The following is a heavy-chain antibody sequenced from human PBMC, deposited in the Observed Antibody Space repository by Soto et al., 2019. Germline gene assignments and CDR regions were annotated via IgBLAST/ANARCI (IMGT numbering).Heavy chain of an antibody. CDR2: MHTSGST. Sequence: LSLTCTVSGGSIRGYYWSWIRQSAGMGLEWIGRMHTSGSTNYNPSLKSRVTFSVDMSKNQISLKLTSVTAADTALYYCVRASMPKAHFDSWGQGTLVTVSS. V-gene: IGHV4-4*07. CDR1: GGSIRGYY. D-gene: IGHD2-2*01. CDR3: VRASMPKAHFDS. J-gene: IGHJ4*02.